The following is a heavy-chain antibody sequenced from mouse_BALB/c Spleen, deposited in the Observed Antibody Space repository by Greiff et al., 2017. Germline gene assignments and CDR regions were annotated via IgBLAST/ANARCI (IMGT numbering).Heavy chain of an antibody. CDR2: IDPANGHT. CDR1: GFTFNDTY. J-gene: IGHJ2*01. D-gene: IGHD2-3*01. Sequence: VQLQQSGAELVKPGASVKLSCTASGFTFNDTYMHWVKQRPEQGLEWIGRIDPANGHTKYDPKFQGKATITADTSSNTAYLQRSSLTYEDTAVYYCARVYDGYYAFFDDWGQGTTLTVSS. V-gene: IGHV14-3*02. CDR3: ARVYDGYYAFFDD.